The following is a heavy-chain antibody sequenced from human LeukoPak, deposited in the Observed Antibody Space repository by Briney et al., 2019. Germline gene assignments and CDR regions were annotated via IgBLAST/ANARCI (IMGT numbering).Heavy chain of an antibody. CDR2: IKQDGSEK. D-gene: IGHD3-10*01. J-gene: IGHJ4*02. CDR1: GFTFSNCC. Sequence: GALRLSCVVTGFTFSNCCVSWVRPAPGKWLEWVASIKQDGSEKYYVDSVKGRFTFSRDNAKNSLYLQMDSLRAEDTAVYYCARDKSAGADTGSSFYYWGQGALVTVSS. CDR3: ARDKSAGADTGSSFYY. V-gene: IGHV3-7*03.